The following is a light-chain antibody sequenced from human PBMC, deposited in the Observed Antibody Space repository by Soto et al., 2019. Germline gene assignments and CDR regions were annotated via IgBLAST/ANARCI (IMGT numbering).Light chain of an antibody. Sequence: EIVLTQSPGTLSLSPGERATLSCRASQSISSSYLAWYQQKPGQAPRLLIYGASSRATGIPDRFSGSGSGTAFTLPISRLEPEDFAVYYCQQYGSSPPLTFGGGTKVDIK. CDR3: QQYGSSPPLT. J-gene: IGKJ4*01. CDR2: GAS. V-gene: IGKV3-20*01. CDR1: QSISSSY.